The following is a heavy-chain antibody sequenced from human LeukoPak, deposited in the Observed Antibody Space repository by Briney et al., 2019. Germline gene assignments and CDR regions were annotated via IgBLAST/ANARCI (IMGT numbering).Heavy chain of an antibody. CDR2: ISFHGTDS. Sequence: PGTSLRLSCAASGFTFISYAIHWVRQAPGKGLEWVAVISFHGTDSFYADSVKGRFTISRDNAKNSLYLQMNSLRAEDTAVYYCARDTWYSSGQTNWFDPWGQGTLVTVSS. CDR1: GFTFISYA. V-gene: IGHV3-30*04. J-gene: IGHJ5*02. CDR3: ARDTWYSSGQTNWFDP. D-gene: IGHD6-19*01.